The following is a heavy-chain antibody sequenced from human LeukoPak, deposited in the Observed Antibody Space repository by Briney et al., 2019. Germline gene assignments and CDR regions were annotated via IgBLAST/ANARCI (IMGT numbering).Heavy chain of an antibody. CDR2: ISENGGNT. CDR3: GSGPVAGPGRI. Sequence: PGGSLRLSCAASTFIFNNYAVGWVRQAPGKGLEWVSAISENGGNTNYADSVKGRFTISRDNSKNTMYLLMSSLGAEDTAISYCGSGPVAGPGRIWGRGTVVTVSS. D-gene: IGHD6-19*01. V-gene: IGHV3-23*01. J-gene: IGHJ3*02. CDR1: TFIFNNYA.